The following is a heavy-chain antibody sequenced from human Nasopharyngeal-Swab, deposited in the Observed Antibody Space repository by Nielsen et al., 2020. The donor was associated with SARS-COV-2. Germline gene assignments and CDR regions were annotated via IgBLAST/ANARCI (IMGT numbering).Heavy chain of an antibody. J-gene: IGHJ4*02. Sequence: ASVNVSCKASGGTFRSQVISWVRQAPGQGLEWMGWISVYNADTNYAQKLQGRVSMTTDTSTSTAYMELRSLRSDDTDVYYCARDIEEWLVVPSLSFDYWGQGTLVTVSS. CDR3: ARDIEEWLVVPSLSFDY. D-gene: IGHD3-3*01. V-gene: IGHV1-18*01. CDR2: ISVYNADT. CDR1: GGTFRSQV.